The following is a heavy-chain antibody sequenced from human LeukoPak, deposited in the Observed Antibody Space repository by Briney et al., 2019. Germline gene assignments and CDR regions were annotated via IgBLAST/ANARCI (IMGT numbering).Heavy chain of an antibody. Sequence: GGSLRLSCAASGFTFSHYGMHWVRQALGKGLEWVAAIWFDGSDKYYVDSVKGRFTISRDNSKNTLYLQMNSLRAEDTAVYYCARASGYCSGGYRYVLYFFDYWGQGTLVTVSS. CDR3: ARASGYCSGGYRYVLYFFDY. V-gene: IGHV3-33*01. CDR2: IWFDGSDK. D-gene: IGHD2-15*01. J-gene: IGHJ4*02. CDR1: GFTFSHYG.